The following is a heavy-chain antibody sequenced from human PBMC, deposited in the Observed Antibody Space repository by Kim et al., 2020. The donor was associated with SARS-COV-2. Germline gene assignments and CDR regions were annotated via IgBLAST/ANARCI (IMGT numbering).Heavy chain of an antibody. V-gene: IGHV1-69*13. Sequence: SVKVSCKASGGTFSSYAISWVRQAPGQGLEWMGGIIPIFGTANYAQKFQGRVTITADESTSTAYMELSSLRSEDTAVYYCARDAVGGYYYDPTSDAFDIWGQGTMVTVSS. D-gene: IGHD3-22*01. J-gene: IGHJ3*02. CDR3: ARDAVGGYYYDPTSDAFDI. CDR2: IIPIFGTA. CDR1: GGTFSSYA.